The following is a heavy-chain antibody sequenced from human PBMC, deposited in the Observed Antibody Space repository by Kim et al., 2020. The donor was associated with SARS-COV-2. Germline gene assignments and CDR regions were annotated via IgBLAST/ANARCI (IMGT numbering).Heavy chain of an antibody. D-gene: IGHD6-13*01. CDR3: TRQIAAAGNI. Sequence: GGSLRLSCAASGFTFSGSAMHWVRQASGKGLEWVGRIRSKANSYATAYAASVKGRFTISRDDSKNTAYLQMNSLKTEDTAVYYCTRQIAAAGNIWGQGTLVTVSS. CDR2: IRSKANSYAT. CDR1: GFTFSGSA. J-gene: IGHJ4*02. V-gene: IGHV3-73*01.